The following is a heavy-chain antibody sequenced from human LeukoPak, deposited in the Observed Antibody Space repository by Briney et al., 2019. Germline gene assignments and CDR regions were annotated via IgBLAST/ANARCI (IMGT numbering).Heavy chain of an antibody. CDR1: GGSISSYY. D-gene: IGHD3-10*01. Sequence: SETLSLTCTVSGGSISSYYWSWIRQPPGKGLEWIGEINHSGSTNYNPSLKSRVTISVDTSKNQFSLKLSSVTAADTAVYYCARRKSGSGSYQYYYYYYMDVWGKGTTVTTSS. CDR3: ARRKSGSGSYQYYYYYYMDV. J-gene: IGHJ6*03. CDR2: INHSGST. V-gene: IGHV4-34*01.